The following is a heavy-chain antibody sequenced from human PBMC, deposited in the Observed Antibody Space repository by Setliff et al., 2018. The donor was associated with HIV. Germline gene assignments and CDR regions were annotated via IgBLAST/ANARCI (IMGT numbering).Heavy chain of an antibody. CDR2: INHSGST. D-gene: IGHD6-13*01. Sequence: SETLSLTCAVYGGSFSGYYWNWIRQPPGNGLEWIGEINHSGSTKYNPSLKSRVTISVDMSKNQFSLKLTSVTAADTAIYYCARTYSSNWYIDYWGQGTLVTVAS. CDR1: GGSFSGYY. V-gene: IGHV4-34*01. J-gene: IGHJ4*02. CDR3: ARTYSSNWYIDY.